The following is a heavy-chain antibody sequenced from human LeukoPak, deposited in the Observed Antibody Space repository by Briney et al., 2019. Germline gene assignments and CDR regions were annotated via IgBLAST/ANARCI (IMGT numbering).Heavy chain of an antibody. Sequence: SETLSLTCTVSGGSISSHYWSWIRQPPGEGLEWIGYIYYSGSTNYNPSLKSRVTISVDTSKNQFSLKLSSVTAADTAVYYCARLRKNIVATTLDYWGRGTLVTVSS. D-gene: IGHD5-12*01. J-gene: IGHJ4*02. V-gene: IGHV4-59*11. CDR2: IYYSGST. CDR1: GGSISSHY. CDR3: ARLRKNIVATTLDY.